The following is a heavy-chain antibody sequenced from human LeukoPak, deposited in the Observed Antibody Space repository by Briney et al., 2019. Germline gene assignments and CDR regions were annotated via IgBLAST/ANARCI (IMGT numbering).Heavy chain of an antibody. J-gene: IGHJ6*02. Sequence: PGGSLRLSCAASGFTFYDFGMSWVRQAPGKGLEWVSGINWNGGSTGHVDSVKGRFTISRDNAKNFLYLQMNSLRAEDTALYYCARGSCSGDRCYYGMAVWGQGTTVTVSS. CDR2: INWNGGST. CDR1: GFTFYDFG. V-gene: IGHV3-20*04. CDR3: ARGSCSGDRCYYGMAV. D-gene: IGHD2-15*01.